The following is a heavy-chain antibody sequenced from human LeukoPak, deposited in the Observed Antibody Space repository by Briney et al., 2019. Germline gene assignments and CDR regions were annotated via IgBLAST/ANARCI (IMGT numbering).Heavy chain of an antibody. CDR3: ARLVLSRTWFDDF. CDR2: IKGDGSAK. V-gene: IGHV3-7*01. Sequence: GGSLRPSCAASGFTFSSYWMSWVRRALGKGLEWVANIKGDGSAKYYVDSVKGRFTITRDNAKSSLFLQMNSLRAEDTAVYYCARLVLSRTWFDDFWGQGTLVTVSS. D-gene: IGHD6-13*01. J-gene: IGHJ4*02. CDR1: GFTFSSYW.